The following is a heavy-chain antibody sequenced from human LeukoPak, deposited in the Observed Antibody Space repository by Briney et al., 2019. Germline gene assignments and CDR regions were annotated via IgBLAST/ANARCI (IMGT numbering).Heavy chain of an antibody. CDR3: ARFEEKATIFDY. Sequence: GGSLRLSCAASGFTFSDYYMSWIRQAPGKGLEWVSYISGSGIAIYFADSVKGRFSISRDNAKNSLYLQMNSLRAEDTAVYYCARFEEKATIFDYWGQGTLVTVSP. CDR2: ISGSGIAI. D-gene: IGHD5-24*01. V-gene: IGHV3-11*04. CDR1: GFTFSDYY. J-gene: IGHJ4*02.